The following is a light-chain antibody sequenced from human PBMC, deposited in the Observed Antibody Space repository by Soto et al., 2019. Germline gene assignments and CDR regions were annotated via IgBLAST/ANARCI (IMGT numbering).Light chain of an antibody. CDR2: EVS. CDR3: YSSTSSNTYG. J-gene: IGLJ1*01. CDR1: SSDVGSYNR. V-gene: IGLV2-18*02. Sequence: ALTQPPSVSGSPGQSVTISCTGTSSDVGSYNRVSWYQQPPGTAPKVMIYEVSNRPSGVPDRFSGSKSGNTASLTISGLQPEDEADYYCYSSTSSNTYGFGTGTKVTVL.